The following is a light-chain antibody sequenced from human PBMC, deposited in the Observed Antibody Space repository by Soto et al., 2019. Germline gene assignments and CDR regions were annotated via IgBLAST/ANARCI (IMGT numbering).Light chain of an antibody. V-gene: IGKV3-15*01. CDR1: QSVSSN. Sequence: EIVMTQSPATLSVSPGERATLSCRASQSVSSNLAWYQQKPGQAPRLLIYGASTRATGIPARFSGSGSRTEFTLAVRGLQCEGSAVDYCQQNNSWRPQALGQGTKVDIK. CDR3: QQNNSWRPQA. J-gene: IGKJ1*01. CDR2: GAS.